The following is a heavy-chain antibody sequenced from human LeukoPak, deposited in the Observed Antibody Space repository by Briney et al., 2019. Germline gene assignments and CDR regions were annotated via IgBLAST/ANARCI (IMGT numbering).Heavy chain of an antibody. D-gene: IGHD3-22*01. J-gene: IGHJ1*01. V-gene: IGHV3-64D*09. CDR2: ISSNGGST. Sequence: GGSLRLSCSASGFTFSSYAMHWVRQAPVKGLEYVSAISSNGGSTYYADSVKGRFTISRDNSKNSLYLQMSSLRAEDTAVYYCVKDQDYYDSSGFLAEHFQHWGQGTLVTVSS. CDR3: VKDQDYYDSSGFLAEHFQH. CDR1: GFTFSSYA.